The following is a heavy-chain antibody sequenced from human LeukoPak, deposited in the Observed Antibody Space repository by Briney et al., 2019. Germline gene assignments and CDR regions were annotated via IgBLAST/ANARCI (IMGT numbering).Heavy chain of an antibody. Sequence: SETLSPTCTVSGGSISSYYWSWIRQPPGKGLEWIGYIYYSGSTNYNPSLKSRVTISVDTSKNQFSLKLSSVTAADTAVYYCARENRSGYQLLTFDPWGQGTLVTVSS. J-gene: IGHJ5*02. V-gene: IGHV4-59*12. CDR2: IYYSGST. CDR3: ARENRSGYQLLTFDP. CDR1: GGSISSYY. D-gene: IGHD2-2*01.